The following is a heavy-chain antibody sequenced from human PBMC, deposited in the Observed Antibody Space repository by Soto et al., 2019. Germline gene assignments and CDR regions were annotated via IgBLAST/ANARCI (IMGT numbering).Heavy chain of an antibody. J-gene: IGHJ6*02. CDR3: ARADSPHGAYYYYGMDV. D-gene: IGHD4-4*01. Sequence: EVQLVESGGGLVQPGGSLRLSCAASGFTFSSYEMNWVRQAPGKGLEWVSYISSSGSTIYYADSVKGRFTISRDNAKNSMYLKMNSLGYDDTAVYYCARADSPHGAYYYYGMDVWGQGTTVTVSS. CDR1: GFTFSSYE. CDR2: ISSSGSTI. V-gene: IGHV3-48*03.